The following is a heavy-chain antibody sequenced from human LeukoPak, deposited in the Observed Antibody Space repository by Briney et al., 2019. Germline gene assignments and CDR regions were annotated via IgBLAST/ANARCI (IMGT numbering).Heavy chain of an antibody. CDR1: GFTFSSYA. CDR3: AKTPSDYGDYPSWSRFDY. CDR2: ISGSGGST. J-gene: IGHJ4*02. Sequence: GGSLRLSCAASGFTFSSYAMSWVRQAPGKGLEWVSAISGSGGSTYYADSVKGRFTISRANSKNTLYLQMNSLRAEDTAVYYCAKTPSDYGDYPSWSRFDYWGQGTLVTVSS. D-gene: IGHD4-17*01. V-gene: IGHV3-23*01.